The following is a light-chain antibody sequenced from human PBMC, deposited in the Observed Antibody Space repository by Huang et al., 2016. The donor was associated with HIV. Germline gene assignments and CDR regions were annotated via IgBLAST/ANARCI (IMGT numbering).Light chain of an antibody. V-gene: IGKV1-9*01. CDR3: QQHNSYPLT. Sequence: IQLTQSPSSLSASVGDRVTIPCPASQGISSYLAWYQQKPGKAPKLLIEAASTLQSGVPARFSGSGSGTNFTLTISSLQPEDFAIYYCQQHNSYPLTFGGGTEVEIK. J-gene: IGKJ4*01. CDR1: QGISSY. CDR2: AAS.